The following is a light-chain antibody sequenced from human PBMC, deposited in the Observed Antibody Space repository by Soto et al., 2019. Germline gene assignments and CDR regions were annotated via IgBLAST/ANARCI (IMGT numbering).Light chain of an antibody. J-gene: IGLJ1*01. CDR1: TGAVTSDSY. V-gene: IGLV7-43*01. CDR2: TIS. CDR3: LLYYDGAHV. Sequence: QAVVTQEPSLTVSPGGTVTLTCASSTGAVTSDSYPSWFQQKPGQAPRALIYTISNKHSWTPARFSGSLLGGKAALTLSDVQPEDEAASFSLLYYDGAHVFRPGTKVTVL.